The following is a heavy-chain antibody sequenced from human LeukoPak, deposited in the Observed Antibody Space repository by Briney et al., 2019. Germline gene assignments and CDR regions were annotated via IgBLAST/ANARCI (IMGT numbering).Heavy chain of an antibody. D-gene: IGHD6-13*01. V-gene: IGHV3-30*01. CDR3: AREPLAARSFDYDYYMDV. Sequence: PGGSLRLSCAASGLTFSSYAMHWVRQAPGKGLEWVALISYDGSDKVYADSVKGRFTVSRDNSKQTLYLQLNSLRGDDTAVYYCAREPLAARSFDYDYYMDVWGKGTTVTVSS. CDR1: GLTFSSYA. J-gene: IGHJ6*03. CDR2: ISYDGSDK.